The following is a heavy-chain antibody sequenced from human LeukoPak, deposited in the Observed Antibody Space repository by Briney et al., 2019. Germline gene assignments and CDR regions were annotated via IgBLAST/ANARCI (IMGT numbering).Heavy chain of an antibody. CDR1: GFTFSIYW. CDR3: VVASDALDL. CDR2: IDSDGRTT. D-gene: IGHD5-12*01. Sequence: SGGSLRLSCAAPGFTFSIYWTYWVRQAPGKGLVWVSRIDSDGRTTDYADSLRGRFIISRDNSKNTLYLQMNSLKADDTAIYYCVVASDALDLWGQGTTVTVSS. J-gene: IGHJ3*01. V-gene: IGHV3-74*01.